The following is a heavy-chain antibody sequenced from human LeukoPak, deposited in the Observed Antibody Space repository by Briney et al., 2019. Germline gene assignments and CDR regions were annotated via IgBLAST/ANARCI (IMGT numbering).Heavy chain of an antibody. CDR3: APALNSTWFTS. V-gene: IGHV4-59*03. Sequence: SETLSLTCTVSGDSTSNFYWNWIRQSPGKGLEWIGNIHYSGSSVYNPSLKSRVTISIDTSRRQFFLKLNSVTAADTAVYFCAPALNSTWFTSGGRGPLVPVS. D-gene: IGHD3-22*01. CDR1: GDSTSNFY. J-gene: IGHJ4*02. CDR2: IHYSGSS.